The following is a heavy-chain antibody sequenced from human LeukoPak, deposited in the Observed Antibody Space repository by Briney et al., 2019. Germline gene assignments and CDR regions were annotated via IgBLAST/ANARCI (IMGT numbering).Heavy chain of an antibody. D-gene: IGHD3-22*01. CDR3: ARDLSYDSNAFDI. CDR1: GGSISSGGYY. V-gene: IGHV4-31*03. J-gene: IGHJ3*02. CDR2: IYYSGST. Sequence: PSETLSLTCTVSGGSISSGGYYWSWIRQHPGKGLEWIGYIYYSGSTYYNPSLKSRVTISVDTSKNQFSLKLSSVTAADTAVYYCARDLSYDSNAFDIWGQGTMVTVSS.